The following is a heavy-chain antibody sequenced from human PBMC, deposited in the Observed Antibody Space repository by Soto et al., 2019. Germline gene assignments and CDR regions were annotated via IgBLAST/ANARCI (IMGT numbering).Heavy chain of an antibody. Sequence: SVKVSCKASGGTFSSYAISWVRQAPGQGLEWMGGIIPIFGTANYAQKFQGRVTIAADESTSTAYMELSSLRSEDTAVYYCASQGYCTNGVCPYYFDYWGQGTLVTVSS. V-gene: IGHV1-69*13. J-gene: IGHJ4*02. D-gene: IGHD2-8*01. CDR2: IIPIFGTA. CDR1: GGTFSSYA. CDR3: ASQGYCTNGVCPYYFDY.